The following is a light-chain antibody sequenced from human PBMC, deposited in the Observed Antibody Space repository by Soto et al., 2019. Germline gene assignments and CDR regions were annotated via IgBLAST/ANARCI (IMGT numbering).Light chain of an antibody. Sequence: QSALTQPASVSGSPGPSITISCTGTSSDVGGYNYVSWYQQHPGKAPKLMIYDVSNRPSGVSSRVSGSKSGNTASLTVSGLQAEDEADYYCSSYTTSSTYVFGTGTKVTVL. CDR2: DVS. CDR3: SSYTTSSTYV. V-gene: IGLV2-14*01. CDR1: SSDVGGYNY. J-gene: IGLJ1*01.